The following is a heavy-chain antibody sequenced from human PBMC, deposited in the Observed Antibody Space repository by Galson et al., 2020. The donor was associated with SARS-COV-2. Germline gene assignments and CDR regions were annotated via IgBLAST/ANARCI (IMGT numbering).Heavy chain of an antibody. CDR3: ARAGRITIFGVVSNFDY. J-gene: IGHJ4*02. CDR1: GGSISSGGYY. Sequence: SETLSLTCTVSGGSISSGGYYWSCIRQHPGKGLEWIGYIYYSGSTYYNPSLNSRVTTSVDTSKNQFSLKLSSVTAADTAVYYCARAGRITIFGVVSNFDYWGQGTLVTVSS. V-gene: IGHV4-31*03. CDR2: IYYSGST. D-gene: IGHD3-3*01.